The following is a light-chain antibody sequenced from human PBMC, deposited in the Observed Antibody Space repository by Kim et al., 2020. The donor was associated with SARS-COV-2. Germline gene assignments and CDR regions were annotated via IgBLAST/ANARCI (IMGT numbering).Light chain of an antibody. Sequence: EIVLTQSPVTVSLSPGDRASLSCRASHSVSSSYLAWYQQKPGQAPRLLIYGASSRATGIPDRFSGSGSRTDFTLTISRLEPEDVAVYSCQQYGSSPLTFGEGTKVDIK. CDR3: QQYGSSPLT. V-gene: IGKV3-20*01. CDR2: GAS. CDR1: HSVSSSY. J-gene: IGKJ4*02.